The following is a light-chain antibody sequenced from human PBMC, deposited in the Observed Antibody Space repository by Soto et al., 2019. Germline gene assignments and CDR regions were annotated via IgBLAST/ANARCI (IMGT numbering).Light chain of an antibody. CDR1: QGISNF. V-gene: IGKV1-27*01. CDR2: AAS. J-gene: IGKJ5*01. Sequence: DIQMTQSPSSLSASVGDRVTITCRASQGISNFLAWYQQKPGKVPKLLISAASTLQSGVPSRFSGSGSGTDFTLTITNPQPEDVATYYCQKYSSVITFGQGTRLEIK. CDR3: QKYSSVIT.